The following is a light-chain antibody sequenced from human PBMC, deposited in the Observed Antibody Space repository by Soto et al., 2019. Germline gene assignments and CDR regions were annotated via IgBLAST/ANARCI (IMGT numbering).Light chain of an antibody. CDR1: QSVGRY. CDR3: RPGYSTPFT. J-gene: IGKJ2*01. Sequence: DIQMTQSPSSLSASVGDRVTITCRASQSVGRYLNWYQQKPGRAPKYLISDASTLQSGLPSRFSGIGSGTDFTFTSSSLQPEDFATDYCRPGYSTPFTLGQGTKLQIK. V-gene: IGKV1-39*01. CDR2: DAS.